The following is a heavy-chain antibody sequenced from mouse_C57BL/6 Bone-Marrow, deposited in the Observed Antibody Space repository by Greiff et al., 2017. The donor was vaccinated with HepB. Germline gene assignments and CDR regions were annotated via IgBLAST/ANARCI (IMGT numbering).Heavy chain of an antibody. CDR3: ERQLRPDYCAMDD. CDR1: EYEFPSHD. Sequence: EVQRVESGGGLVQPGESLKLSCESNEYEFPSHDMSWVRKTPEKRLELVAAINSDGGSTYYPDTMERRFIISRDNTKKTLYLQMSSLRSEDTALYDCERQLRPDYCAMDDWGQGTSVTLSS. CDR2: INSDGGST. V-gene: IGHV5-2*01. J-gene: IGHJ4*01.